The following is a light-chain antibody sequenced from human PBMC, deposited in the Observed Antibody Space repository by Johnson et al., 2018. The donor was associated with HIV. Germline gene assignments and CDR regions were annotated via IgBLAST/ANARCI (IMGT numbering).Light chain of an antibody. Sequence: QSVLTQPPSASGTPGQRVTISCSGSSSNIGSNTVNWYQQLPGTAPKLLIYCNNQRPSGVPDRFSAPKSATSASLVISRLPSEDEADYYCAEWDDSLNGPSYVFGTGTKVTVL. V-gene: IGLV1-44*01. J-gene: IGLJ1*01. CDR2: CNN. CDR1: SSNIGSNT. CDR3: AEWDDSLNGPSYV.